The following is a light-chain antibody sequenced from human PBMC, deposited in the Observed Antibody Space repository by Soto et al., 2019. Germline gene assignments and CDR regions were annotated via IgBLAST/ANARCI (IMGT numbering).Light chain of an antibody. CDR2: GTS. V-gene: IGKV3-20*01. Sequence: ESVLTQSPGTLYLSPGARATLSCSASQSISSSYLAWYQQKPGQAPRLLIYGTSNRATGIPDRFSGSVSGTDFTLNISSLEPEDFAVYYCQHYGSSTMYTFGQGTKREIK. CDR3: QHYGSSTMYT. J-gene: IGKJ2*01. CDR1: QSISSSY.